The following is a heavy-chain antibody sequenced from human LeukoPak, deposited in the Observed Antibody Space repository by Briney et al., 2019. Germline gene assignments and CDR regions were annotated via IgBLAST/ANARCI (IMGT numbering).Heavy chain of an antibody. CDR1: GYTFTRYA. D-gene: IGHD6-6*01. V-gene: IGHV7-4-1*02. CDR2: VNTNTGNP. Sequence: ASVKVSCKASGYTFTRYAMNWVRQAPGQGLEWMGWVNTNTGNPTYAQGFTGRVVFSLDTSLRTAYLQISSLKAEDTAADYCARPNSSSGPYYYDYYMDVCGKETTVTVSS. CDR3: ARPNSSSGPYYYDYYMDV. J-gene: IGHJ6*03.